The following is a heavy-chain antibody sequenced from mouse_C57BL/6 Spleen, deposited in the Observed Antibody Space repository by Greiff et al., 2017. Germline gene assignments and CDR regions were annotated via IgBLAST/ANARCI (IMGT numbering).Heavy chain of an antibody. CDR2: ISSGSSTI. CDR3: ARLYYGNYDYFDY. D-gene: IGHD2-1*01. J-gene: IGHJ2*01. Sequence: EVKVVESGGGLVKPGGSLKLSCAASGFTFSDYGMHWVRQAPEKGLEWVAYISSGSSTIYYADPVKGRFTISRDNAKNTLFLQMTSLKAEDTAMYYCARLYYGNYDYFDYWGQGTTLTVSS. CDR1: GFTFSDYG. V-gene: IGHV5-17*01.